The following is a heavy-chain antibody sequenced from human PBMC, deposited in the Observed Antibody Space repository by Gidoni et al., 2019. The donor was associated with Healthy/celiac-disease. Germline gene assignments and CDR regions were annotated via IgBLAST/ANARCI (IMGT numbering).Heavy chain of an antibody. Sequence: QVQLQQWGAGLLKPSETLSLTCAVYGGSFSGYYWSWIRQPPGKGLEWIGEINHSGSTNYNPSLKSRVTISVDTSKNQFSLKLSSVTAADTAVYYCARGPRFSGYYDSSGYYYYYWGQGTLVTVSS. D-gene: IGHD3-22*01. CDR1: GGSFSGYY. CDR2: INHSGST. V-gene: IGHV4-34*01. CDR3: ARGPRFSGYYDSSGYYYYY. J-gene: IGHJ4*02.